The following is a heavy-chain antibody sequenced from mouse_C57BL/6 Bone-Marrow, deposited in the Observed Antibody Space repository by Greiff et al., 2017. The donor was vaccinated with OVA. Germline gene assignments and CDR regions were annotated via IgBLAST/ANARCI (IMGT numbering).Heavy chain of an antibody. J-gene: IGHJ3*01. V-gene: IGHV5-12*01. CDR2: ISNGGGST. CDR1: GFTFSDYY. D-gene: IGHD2-4*01. CDR3: ARHDYDAAWFAY. Sequence: EVQRVESGGGLVQPGGSLKLSCAASGFTFSDYYMYWVRQTPEKRLEWVAYISNGGGSTYYPDTVKGRFTISRDNAKNTLYLQMSRLKSEDTAMYYCARHDYDAAWFAYWGQGTLVTVSA.